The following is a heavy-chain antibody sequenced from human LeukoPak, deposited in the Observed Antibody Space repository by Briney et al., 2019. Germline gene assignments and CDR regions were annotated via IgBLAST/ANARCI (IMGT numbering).Heavy chain of an antibody. CDR2: IYYSGTT. Sequence: SETLSLTCTVSGGSISGYYGSWIRQPPGKGLEWIGYIYYSGTTTYNPSLKSRVTISVDTSKNQFSLKLSSVTAADTAVYYCARRVVRGGLDYWGQGTLVTVSS. CDR1: GGSISGYY. J-gene: IGHJ4*02. D-gene: IGHD3-10*01. V-gene: IGHV4-59*08. CDR3: ARRVVRGGLDY.